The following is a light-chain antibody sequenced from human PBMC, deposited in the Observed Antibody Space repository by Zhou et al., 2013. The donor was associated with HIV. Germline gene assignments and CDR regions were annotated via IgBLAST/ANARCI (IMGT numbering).Light chain of an antibody. Sequence: IVLTQSPGTLSLSPGERATLSCRASQSVSSNYVAWYQQKPGQAPRLLIYGASSRATGIPDRFSGSGSGTDFTLTISSLEPEDFAVYYCQQYGTSPPWTFGLGTKVEIK. CDR1: QSVSSNY. J-gene: IGKJ1*01. CDR2: GAS. V-gene: IGKV3-20*01. CDR3: QQYGTSPPWT.